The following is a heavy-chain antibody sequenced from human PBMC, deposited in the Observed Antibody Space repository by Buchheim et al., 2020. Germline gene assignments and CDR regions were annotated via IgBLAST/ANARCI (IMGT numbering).Heavy chain of an antibody. V-gene: IGHV3-7*01. D-gene: IGHD4-11*01. CDR3: VSQTSSLF. CDR2: IKNDSSKE. CDR1: GFTFRNFW. Sequence: EVQLVESGGGLVQPGGSLRLSCAASGFTFRNFWMSWVRQAPGKGLEWVANIKNDSSKEYYLGSVEGRFTISRDNVKNSLYLKMHSLTADGEAVYYYVSQTSSLFWGRGT. J-gene: IGHJ2*01.